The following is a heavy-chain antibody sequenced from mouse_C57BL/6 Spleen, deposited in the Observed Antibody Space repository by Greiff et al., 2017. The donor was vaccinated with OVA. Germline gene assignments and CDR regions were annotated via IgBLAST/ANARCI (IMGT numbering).Heavy chain of an antibody. D-gene: IGHD4-1*01. CDR2: INPNNGGT. CDR3: AKGVGRGYYAMDY. Sequence: VQLQQSGPELVKPGASVKMSCKASGYTFTDYNMHWVKQSHGKSLEWIGYINPNNGGTSYNQKFKGKATLTVNKSSSTAYMELRSLTSEDSAVYYCAKGVGRGYYAMDYWGQGTSVTVSS. CDR1: GYTFTDYN. J-gene: IGHJ4*01. V-gene: IGHV1-22*01.